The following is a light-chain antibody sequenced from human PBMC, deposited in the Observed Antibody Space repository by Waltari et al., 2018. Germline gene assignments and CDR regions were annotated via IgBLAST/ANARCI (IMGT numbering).Light chain of an antibody. Sequence: QLVLTQSPSASASLGASVKLTCTLSSGHSNYAIAWHQQQPEKGPRFLMNLNSDGSHSRGDGISDRLSGSSSGSERYLTISSLQSEDEADYYCQTWDTGIWVFGGGTKLTV. CDR3: QTWDTGIWV. J-gene: IGLJ3*02. V-gene: IGLV4-69*01. CDR1: SGHSNYA. CDR2: LNSDGSH.